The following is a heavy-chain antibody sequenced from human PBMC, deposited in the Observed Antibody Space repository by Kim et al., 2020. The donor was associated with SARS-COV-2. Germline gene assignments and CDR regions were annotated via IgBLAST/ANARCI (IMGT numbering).Heavy chain of an antibody. V-gene: IGHV4-61*02. Sequence: SETLSLTCTVSGGSISSGSYYWSWIRQPAGKGLEWIGRIYTSGSTNYNPSLKSRVTISVDTSKNQFSLKLSSVTAADTAVYYCARSKTGSRPYIAAAGTWGRPVDYWGQGTLVTVSS. J-gene: IGHJ4*02. CDR3: ARSKTGSRPYIAAAGTWGRPVDY. CDR2: IYTSGST. CDR1: GGSISSGSYY. D-gene: IGHD6-13*01.